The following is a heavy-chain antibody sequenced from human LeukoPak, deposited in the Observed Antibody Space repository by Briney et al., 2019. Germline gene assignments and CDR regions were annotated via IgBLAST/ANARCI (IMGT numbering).Heavy chain of an antibody. CDR3: ARVGCSAGSCYEGRYYFDY. J-gene: IGHJ4*02. CDR1: GYSFTSYW. V-gene: IGHV5-51*01. D-gene: IGHD2-15*01. CDR2: IYPGDSDT. Sequence: GESLKISCKGSGYSFTSYWIGWVRQMPGKGLECMGIIYPGDSDTRYSPSFQGQVTISADKSISTAYLQWSSLKASDTAMYYCARVGCSAGSCYEGRYYFDYWGQGTLVTVSS.